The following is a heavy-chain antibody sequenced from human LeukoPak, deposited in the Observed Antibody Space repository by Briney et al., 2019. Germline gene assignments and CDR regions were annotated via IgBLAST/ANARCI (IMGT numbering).Heavy chain of an antibody. J-gene: IGHJ4*02. CDR2: IYSGGST. Sequence: GGSLRLSCAASGFTVSSNYMSWVRQAPGKGLVWVSVIYSGGSTYYADSVKGRFTISRDNSKNTLYLQMNSLRAEDTAVYYCARGRDGYNYGYWGQGTLVTVSS. CDR1: GFTVSSNY. D-gene: IGHD5-24*01. V-gene: IGHV3-53*01. CDR3: ARGRDGYNYGY.